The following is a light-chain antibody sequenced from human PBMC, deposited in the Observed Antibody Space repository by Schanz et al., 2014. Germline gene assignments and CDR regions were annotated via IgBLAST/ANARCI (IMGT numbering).Light chain of an antibody. V-gene: IGLV2-14*01. CDR3: SSYTSSSTGV. J-gene: IGLJ3*02. CDR1: SSDVGGYNY. CDR2: DVS. Sequence: QSALTQPASVSGSPGQSITISCTGTSSDVGGYNYVSWYQQHPGKAPNLMIYDVSNRPSGVSNRFSGSKSGNTASLTISGLQAEDEDDYYCSSYTSSSTGVFGGGTKLTVL.